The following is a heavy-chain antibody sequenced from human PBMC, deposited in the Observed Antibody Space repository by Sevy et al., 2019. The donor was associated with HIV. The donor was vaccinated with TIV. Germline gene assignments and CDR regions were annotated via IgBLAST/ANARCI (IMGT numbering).Heavy chain of an antibody. CDR1: GFPVSSSY. J-gene: IGHJ6*02. V-gene: IGHV3-53*01. Sequence: GGSLRLSCAVSGFPVSSSYMNWVRQAPGKGLEWVSVFYTGCKTDYADSAKGRFTMSRDNSKNTLYLQMNGLRAEDTAVYYCARDKNAYYYGLDVWGQGTTVTVSS. CDR3: ARDKNAYYYGLDV. CDR2: FYTGCKT.